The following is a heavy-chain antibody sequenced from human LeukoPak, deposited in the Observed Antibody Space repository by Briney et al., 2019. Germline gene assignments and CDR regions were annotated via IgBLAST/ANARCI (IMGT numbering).Heavy chain of an antibody. CDR3: ARDRDYGGNFDY. J-gene: IGHJ4*02. CDR2: IYYSGST. CDR1: GGSISSSSYY. D-gene: IGHD4-23*01. V-gene: IGHV4-39*07. Sequence: PSETLSLTCTVSGGSISSSSYYWGWIRQPPGKGLEWIGSIYYSGSTYYNPSLKSRVTISVDTSKNQFSLKLSSVTAADTAVYYCARDRDYGGNFDYWGQGTLVTVSS.